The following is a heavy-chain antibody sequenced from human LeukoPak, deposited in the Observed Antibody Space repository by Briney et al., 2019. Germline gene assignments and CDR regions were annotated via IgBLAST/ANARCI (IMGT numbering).Heavy chain of an antibody. Sequence: GESLKISCKGSGYSFTSYWIGWVRQMPGKGLEWMGIIYPGDSDTRYSPSFQGQVTISADKSISTAYLQWSSLKASDTAMYYCARHVGPNYDFWSGYYIDYWGLGTLVTVSS. D-gene: IGHD3-3*01. CDR3: ARHVGPNYDFWSGYYIDY. J-gene: IGHJ4*02. CDR1: GYSFTSYW. CDR2: IYPGDSDT. V-gene: IGHV5-51*01.